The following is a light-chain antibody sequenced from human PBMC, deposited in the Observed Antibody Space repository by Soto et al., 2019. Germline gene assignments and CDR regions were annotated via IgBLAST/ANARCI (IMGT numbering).Light chain of an antibody. CDR3: QQSFNTPFT. J-gene: IGKJ3*01. Sequence: DIQMTQSPSSLSASVGDRVTITCRASQNITRNLNWNQQKPGKAPKHLIYTASNFQSGVPSRFSGSGSGTDFTLTISSLQFEDFATYYCQQSFNTPFTFGPGTIVDI. V-gene: IGKV1-39*01. CDR2: TAS. CDR1: QNITRN.